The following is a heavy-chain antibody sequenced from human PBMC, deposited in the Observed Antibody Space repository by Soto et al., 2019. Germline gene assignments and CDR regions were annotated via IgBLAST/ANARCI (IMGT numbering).Heavy chain of an antibody. D-gene: IGHD6-19*01. V-gene: IGHV1-69*13. CDR1: GGTFSSYA. CDR2: IIPIFGTA. CDR3: AREEIAVAGTFVKDPDYYYGMDV. Sequence: AASVKVSCKASGGTFSSYAISWVRQAPGQGLEWMGGIIPIFGTANYAQKFQGRVTITADESTSTAYMELSSLRSEDTAVYYCAREEIAVAGTFVKDPDYYYGMDVCGQGTTVTVSS. J-gene: IGHJ6*02.